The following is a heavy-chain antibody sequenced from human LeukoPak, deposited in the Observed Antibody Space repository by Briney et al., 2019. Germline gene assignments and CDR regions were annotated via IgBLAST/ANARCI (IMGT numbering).Heavy chain of an antibody. CDR2: IYYSGST. D-gene: IGHD5-12*01. V-gene: IGHV4-59*08. CDR3: ARLWGVATPEGDWFDP. J-gene: IGHJ5*02. CDR1: GGSISSYY. Sequence: SETLSLTCTVSGGSISSYYWSWVRQPPGKGLEWIGYIYYSGSTNYNPSLKSRVTISVDTSKNQFSLKLSSVTAADTAVYYCARLWGVATPEGDWFDPWGQGTLVTVSS.